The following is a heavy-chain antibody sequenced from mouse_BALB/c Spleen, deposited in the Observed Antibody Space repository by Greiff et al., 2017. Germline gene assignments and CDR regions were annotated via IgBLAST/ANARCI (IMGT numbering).Heavy chain of an antibody. Sequence: QVQLQQPGAELVKPGASVKLSCKASGYTFTSYWMHWVKQRPGQGLEWIGEINPSNGRTNYNEKFKSKATLTVDKSSSTAYMQLSSLTSEDSAVYYCARGGYGNPFDYWGQGTTLTVSS. J-gene: IGHJ2*01. CDR1: GYTFTSYW. D-gene: IGHD2-10*02. CDR2: INPSNGRT. CDR3: ARGGYGNPFDY. V-gene: IGHV1S81*02.